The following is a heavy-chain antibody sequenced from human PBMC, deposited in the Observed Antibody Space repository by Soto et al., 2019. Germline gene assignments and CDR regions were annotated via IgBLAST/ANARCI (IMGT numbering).Heavy chain of an antibody. J-gene: IGHJ4*02. D-gene: IGHD3-3*01. CDR3: ARGVFLEWGSRVPQYYFDY. V-gene: IGHV1-8*01. Sequence: QVQLVQSGAEVKKPGASVKVSCKASGYTFTSYDINWVRQATGQGLEWMGWMNPNSGNTGYAQKFQGRVTMTRNTSISTAYMELSSLRSEDTAVYYCARGVFLEWGSRVPQYYFDYWGQGTLVTVSS. CDR2: MNPNSGNT. CDR1: GYTFTSYD.